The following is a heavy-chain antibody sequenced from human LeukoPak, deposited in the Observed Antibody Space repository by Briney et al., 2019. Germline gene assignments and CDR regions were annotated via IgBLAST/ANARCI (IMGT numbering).Heavy chain of an antibody. CDR1: GISFSTYV. D-gene: IGHD2-8*01. CDR2: ISGSGGST. CDR3: AKGEDVKVYGGFDY. Sequence: GGSLRLSCAASGISFSTYVMAWVRQAPGKGLEWVSAISGSGGSTYYADSVKGRFTISRDNSKNTLYLQMNSLRAEDTAVYYCAKGEDVKVYGGFDYWGQGTLVTVSS. J-gene: IGHJ4*02. V-gene: IGHV3-23*01.